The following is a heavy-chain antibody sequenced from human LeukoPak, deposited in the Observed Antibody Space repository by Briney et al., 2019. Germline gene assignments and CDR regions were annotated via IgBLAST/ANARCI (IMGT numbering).Heavy chain of an antibody. D-gene: IGHD3-3*01. Sequence: ASVKVSFKASVYTFTSYDINWVRQATGQGLEWMGWMNPNSGNTGYAQKFQGRVTMTRNTSISTAYMELSSLRSEDTAVYYCARIPNRDMYYDFWSGYYRGNWFDPWGQGTLVTVSS. V-gene: IGHV1-8*01. CDR3: ARIPNRDMYYDFWSGYYRGNWFDP. J-gene: IGHJ5*02. CDR1: VYTFTSYD. CDR2: MNPNSGNT.